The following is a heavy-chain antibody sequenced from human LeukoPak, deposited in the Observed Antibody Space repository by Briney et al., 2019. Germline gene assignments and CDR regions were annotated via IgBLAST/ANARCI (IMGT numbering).Heavy chain of an antibody. V-gene: IGHV3-74*01. CDR3: ARGYYSSSRFDS. D-gene: IGHD6-13*01. Sequence: GGSLRLSCAASGFTFSNYFMYWVRQAPGKGLVWVSRVNSDGSTTNYADSVKGRFTISRDNAENTLYMRMNSLRPEDTAVYYCARGYYSSSRFDSWGQGTLVTVSS. CDR2: VNSDGSTT. CDR1: GFTFSNYF. J-gene: IGHJ4*02.